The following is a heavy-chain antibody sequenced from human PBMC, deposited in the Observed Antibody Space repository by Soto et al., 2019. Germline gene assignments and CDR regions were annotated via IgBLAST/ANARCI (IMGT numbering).Heavy chain of an antibody. Sequence: GGSLRLSCAASGFTFDDYAMHWVRQAPGKGLEWVSGISWNSGSIGYADSVKGRFTISRDNAKKSLYLQMNSLRAEDTALYYCARIRTVPAATRLYYYYYYMDVWGKGTTVTVSS. D-gene: IGHD2-2*01. CDR2: ISWNSGSI. J-gene: IGHJ6*03. CDR1: GFTFDDYA. V-gene: IGHV3-9*01. CDR3: ARIRTVPAATRLYYYYYYMDV.